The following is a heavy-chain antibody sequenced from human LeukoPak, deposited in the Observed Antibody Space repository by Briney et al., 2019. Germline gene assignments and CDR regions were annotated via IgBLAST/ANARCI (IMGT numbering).Heavy chain of an antibody. J-gene: IGHJ4*02. CDR1: GGSIRSYY. CDR3: ARHPPGYTSGALDY. D-gene: IGHD5-18*01. V-gene: IGHV4-59*08. CDR2: IYSDGST. Sequence: SETLSLTCTVSGGSIRSYYWSWIRQPPGKGLEGIGYIYSDGSTNYNPSLRSRVTMSVDTSKNQFSLKLSSVTAADTALYYCARHPPGYTSGALDYWGQGTLVTVSS.